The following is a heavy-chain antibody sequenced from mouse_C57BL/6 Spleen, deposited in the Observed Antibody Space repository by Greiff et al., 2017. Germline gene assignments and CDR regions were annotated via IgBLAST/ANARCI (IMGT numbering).Heavy chain of an antibody. D-gene: IGHD1-1*01. V-gene: IGHV1-64*01. CDR1: GYTFTSYW. J-gene: IGHJ2*01. CDR2: IHPNSGST. CDR3: ARYGSRTPLFDY. Sequence: QVQLQQPGAELVKPGASVKLSCKASGYTFTSYWMHWVKQRPGQGLEWIGMIHPNSGSTNYNEKFKSKATLTVDKSSSTAYMQLSSLTSEDSAVYYGARYGSRTPLFDYWGQGTTLTVSS.